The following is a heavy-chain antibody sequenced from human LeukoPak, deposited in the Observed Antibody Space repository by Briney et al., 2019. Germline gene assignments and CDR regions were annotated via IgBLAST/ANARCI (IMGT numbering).Heavy chain of an antibody. Sequence: SETLSLTCAVYGGSFSGYYWSWIRQPPGKGLEWIGEINHSGSTNYNPSLKSRVTISVDTSKNQFSLKLSSVTAADTAVYYCASTPSILGYCSGGSCYPTRYWGQGTLVTVSS. D-gene: IGHD2-15*01. CDR3: ASTPSILGYCSGGSCYPTRY. J-gene: IGHJ4*02. V-gene: IGHV4-34*01. CDR2: INHSGST. CDR1: GGSFSGYY.